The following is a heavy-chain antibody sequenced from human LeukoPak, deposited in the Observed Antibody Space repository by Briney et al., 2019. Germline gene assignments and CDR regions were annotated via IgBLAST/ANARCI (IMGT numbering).Heavy chain of an antibody. CDR3: AKTRSGWYYFDY. CDR1: GGSISSYY. V-gene: IGHV3-23*01. D-gene: IGHD6-19*01. Sequence: ETLSLTCTVSGGSISSYYWSWVRQAPGKGLEWVSAISGSGGSTYYADSVKGRFTISRDNSKTTLYLQMNSLRAEDTAVYYCAKTRSGWYYFDYWGQGTLVTVSS. CDR2: ISGSGGST. J-gene: IGHJ4*02.